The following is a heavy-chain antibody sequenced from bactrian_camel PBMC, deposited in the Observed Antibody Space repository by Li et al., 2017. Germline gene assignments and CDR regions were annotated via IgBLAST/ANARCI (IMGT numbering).Heavy chain of an antibody. CDR3: AAAEPCALIWPTAVGSVGD. Sequence: VQLVESGGGSVQAGGSLRLSCAYSGITNNRNLMGWFRQAPGKEREGVASVYTDTGRTNYADSVMGRFTISQDNAKKTVYLQMTSLKAEDSAMYYCAAAEPCALIWPTAVGSVGDWGRGTQVTVS. V-gene: IGHV3S54*01. J-gene: IGHJ4*01. CDR2: VYTDTGRT. CDR1: GITNNRNL. D-gene: IGHD2*01.